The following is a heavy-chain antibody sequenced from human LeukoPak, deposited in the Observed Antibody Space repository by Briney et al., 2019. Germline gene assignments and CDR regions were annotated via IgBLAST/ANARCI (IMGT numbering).Heavy chain of an antibody. CDR3: ARHVVAWVGLWFGETNAFDI. J-gene: IGHJ3*02. CDR1: GYTLTELS. Sequence: ASVKVSCKVSGYTLTELSMHWVRQAPGKGLEWMGGFDPEDGETIYAQKFQGRVTMTEDTSTDTAYLQWSSLKASDTAMYYCARHVVAWVGLWFGETNAFDIWGQGTMVTVSS. D-gene: IGHD3-10*01. V-gene: IGHV1-24*01. CDR2: FDPEDGET.